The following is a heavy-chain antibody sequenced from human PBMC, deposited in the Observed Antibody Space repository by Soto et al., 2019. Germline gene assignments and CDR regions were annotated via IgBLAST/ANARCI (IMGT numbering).Heavy chain of an antibody. J-gene: IGHJ1*01. CDR1: GFTFSTYV. D-gene: IGHD3-22*01. V-gene: IGHV3-30*04. CDR3: ATEDHSSGHAGTFHH. CDR2: ISLDGNSE. Sequence: QVQLVESGGGVVQPGRSLRLSCAASGFTFSTYVMHWVRQAPGKGLEWVAAISLDGNSEHYTDSVKGRFTISRDNSKNTLYVQMEPLRVEETSVHYCATEDHSSGHAGTFHHWGQGTLVTVSS.